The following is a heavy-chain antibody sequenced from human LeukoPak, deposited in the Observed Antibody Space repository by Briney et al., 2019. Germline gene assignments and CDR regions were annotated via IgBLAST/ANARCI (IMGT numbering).Heavy chain of an antibody. D-gene: IGHD6-19*01. CDR2: FSGSTGST. J-gene: IGHJ6*02. CDR3: AKGTKQWLGAVYYYGMDV. CDR1: GFTFSSYG. Sequence: PGGSLRLSCAASGFTFSSYGMNWVRQAPGKGLEWVSGFSGSTGSTHYADSVKGRFTISRDNSNGTLYLQMNSLRAEDSALYFCAKGTKQWLGAVYYYGMDVWGQGTTVTVSS. V-gene: IGHV3-23*01.